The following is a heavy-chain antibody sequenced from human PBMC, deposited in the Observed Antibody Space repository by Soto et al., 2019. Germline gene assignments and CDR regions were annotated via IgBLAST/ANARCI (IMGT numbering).Heavy chain of an antibody. Sequence: ASVKVSCKASGYTFTGYYMHWVRQAPGQGLEWMGWINPNSGGTNYAQKFQGRVTMTRDTSISTAYMELSRLRSDDTAVYYCARDLEYFGGQAAVLNYWGQGTLVTVSS. V-gene: IGHV1-2*02. CDR2: INPNSGGT. CDR3: ARDLEYFGGQAAVLNY. CDR1: GYTFTGYY. D-gene: IGHD3-16*01. J-gene: IGHJ4*02.